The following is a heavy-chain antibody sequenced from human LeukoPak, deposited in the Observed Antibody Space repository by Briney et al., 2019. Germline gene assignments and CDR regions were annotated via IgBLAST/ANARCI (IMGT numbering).Heavy chain of an antibody. J-gene: IGHJ3*02. CDR1: GGSISSSSYY. CDR2: IYYSGST. Sequence: SETLSLTCTVSGGSISSSSYYWGWIRQPPGKGLEWIGSIYYSGSTYYNPSLKSRVTISVDTSKNQFSLKLSPVTAADTAVYYCARPLEENDAFDIWGQGTMVTVSS. CDR3: ARPLEENDAFDI. V-gene: IGHV4-39*01. D-gene: IGHD5-24*01.